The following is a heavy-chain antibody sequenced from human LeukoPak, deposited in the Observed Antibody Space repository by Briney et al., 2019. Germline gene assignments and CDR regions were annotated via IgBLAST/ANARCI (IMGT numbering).Heavy chain of an antibody. CDR3: TTDNSGNDGPSH. CDR2: IKSKTDGGTT. CDR1: GFTFSNAW. D-gene: IGHD1-1*01. Sequence: PGGSLRLSCAASGFTFSNAWMNWVRQAPGKGLEWVGRIKSKTDGGTTNYAAPVKGRFTISRDDSKNTLYLQMNSLKTEDTAVYYCTTDNSGNDGPSHWGQGTLVTVSS. V-gene: IGHV3-15*07. J-gene: IGHJ4*02.